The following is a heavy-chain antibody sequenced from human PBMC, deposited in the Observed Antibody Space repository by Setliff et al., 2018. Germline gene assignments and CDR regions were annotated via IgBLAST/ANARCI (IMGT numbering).Heavy chain of an antibody. CDR1: GYTLPDY. Sequence: ASVKVSCKASGYTLPDYIYWVRQARGQGLEWMGWINPKTGGTNYAQKFQGRVTMTRDASINTAFMHLSSLKSDDMAVYYCVREPYDYIWGSYRSPYFDHWGQGTLVTVSS. D-gene: IGHD3-16*02. CDR2: INPKTGGT. CDR3: VREPYDYIWGSYRSPYFDH. J-gene: IGHJ4*02. V-gene: IGHV1-2*02.